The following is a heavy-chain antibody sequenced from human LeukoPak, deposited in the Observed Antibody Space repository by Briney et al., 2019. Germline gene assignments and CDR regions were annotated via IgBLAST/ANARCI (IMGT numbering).Heavy chain of an antibody. CDR2: ISSSGSTI. CDR1: GFTFSSYE. J-gene: IGHJ4*02. Sequence: GGSLRLSCAASGFTFSSYEMNWVRQAPGKGLEWVSYISSSGSTIYYADSVKGRFTISRDNAKNSLYLQMNSLRAEDTAVYYCARDPASGELLQGDYWGQGTLVTVSS. CDR3: ARDPASGELLQGDY. D-gene: IGHD1-26*01. V-gene: IGHV3-48*03.